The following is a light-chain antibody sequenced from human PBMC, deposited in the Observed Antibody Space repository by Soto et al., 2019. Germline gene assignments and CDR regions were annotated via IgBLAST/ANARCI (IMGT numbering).Light chain of an antibody. J-gene: IGKJ5*01. CDR2: GAS. CDR3: QQYHNWPIT. V-gene: IGKV3-15*01. Sequence: EIVLTQSPATLSLSPGERATLSCRASQSVGSFLAWYQQKPGQAPRLLIYGASTRATGIPVRFSGSASGTEFTLTISSLQSEDFAVYSCQQYHNWPITFGQGKRLEIK. CDR1: QSVGSF.